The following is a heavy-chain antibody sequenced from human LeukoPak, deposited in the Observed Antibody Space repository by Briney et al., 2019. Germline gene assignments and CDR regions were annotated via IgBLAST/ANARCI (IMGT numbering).Heavy chain of an antibody. CDR1: GFTFSNFW. D-gene: IGHD1-1*01. Sequence: GGSRRLSCAASGFTFSNFWMGWARQGPEKGLQWVASINRDGSEKHPVDSVKGRFTISRDNAKNSVFLEMSSLRVEDTAVYYCVRDVELWGQGTLVTVSS. J-gene: IGHJ4*02. CDR2: INRDGSEK. CDR3: VRDVEL. V-gene: IGHV3-7*01.